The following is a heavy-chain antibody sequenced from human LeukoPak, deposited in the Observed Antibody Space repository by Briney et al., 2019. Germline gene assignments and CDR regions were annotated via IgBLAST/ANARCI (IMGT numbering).Heavy chain of an antibody. J-gene: IGHJ3*02. Sequence: ASVKVSCKASGYTFTGYYMHWVRQAPGQGLEWMGWINPNSGGTNYAQKFQGRVTMTRDTSISTAYMELSRLRSDDTAVYYCARVVVGGSGSGGSSDAFDIWGQGTMVTVSS. D-gene: IGHD3-10*01. CDR3: ARVVVGGSGSGGSSDAFDI. CDR1: GYTFTGYY. CDR2: INPNSGGT. V-gene: IGHV1-2*02.